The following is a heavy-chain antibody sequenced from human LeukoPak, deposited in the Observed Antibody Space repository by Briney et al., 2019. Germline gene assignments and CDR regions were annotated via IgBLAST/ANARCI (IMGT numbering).Heavy chain of an antibody. D-gene: IGHD2-2*01. CDR3: ARGRGPAAKARFDP. Sequence: ASVKVSCKASGYTFTSYDINWVRQATGQGLEWMGWMSPNSGNTGYAQKFQGRVTITRNTSISTAYMELSSLRSEDTAVYYCARGRGPAAKARFDPWGQGTLVTVSS. J-gene: IGHJ5*02. V-gene: IGHV1-8*03. CDR2: MSPNSGNT. CDR1: GYTFTSYD.